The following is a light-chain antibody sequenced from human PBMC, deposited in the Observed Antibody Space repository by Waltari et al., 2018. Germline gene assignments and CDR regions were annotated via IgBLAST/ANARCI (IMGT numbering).Light chain of an antibody. Sequence: EIVLTQSPVTLSLAPGERATLSCWASQSFGSSLAWYQQKPGQAPRLLMYDASNRATGVPAMFNGSGSGTDFTLTIISLQSEDSAVYYCQQRSNWPPITFGQGTRLEIK. CDR2: DAS. CDR1: QSFGSS. V-gene: IGKV3-11*01. J-gene: IGKJ5*01. CDR3: QQRSNWPPIT.